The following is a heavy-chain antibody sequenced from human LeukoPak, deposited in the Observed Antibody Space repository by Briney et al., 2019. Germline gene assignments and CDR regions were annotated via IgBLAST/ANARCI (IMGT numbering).Heavy chain of an antibody. D-gene: IGHD4-17*01. CDR2: INPNSGGT. CDR3: AREDYGDYGGGFDY. CDR1: GYTCTGYY. V-gene: IGHV1-2*04. J-gene: IGHJ4*02. Sequence: ASVKVSCKASGYTCTGYYMHWVRQAPGQGLEWMGWINPNSGGTNYAQKFQGWVTLPRDTSISTAYMELSRLRSDDPAVYYCAREDYGDYGGGFDYWGQGTLVTVSS.